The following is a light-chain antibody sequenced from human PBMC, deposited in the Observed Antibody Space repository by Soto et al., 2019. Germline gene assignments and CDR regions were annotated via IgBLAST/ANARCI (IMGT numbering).Light chain of an antibody. CDR1: QTISSW. CDR3: QQYNSYRA. V-gene: IGKV1-5*03. J-gene: IGKJ1*01. Sequence: DIQMTQSPSTLSGPVGDRVTITCRASQTISSWLAWYQQKPGKAPKLLIYKASTLKSGVPSRFSGSGSGTEFTLTISSLQPDDFATYYCQQYNSYRAFGQGTKVDIK. CDR2: KAS.